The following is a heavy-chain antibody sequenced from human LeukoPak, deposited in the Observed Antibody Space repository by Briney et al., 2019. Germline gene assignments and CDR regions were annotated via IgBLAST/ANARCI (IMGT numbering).Heavy chain of an antibody. J-gene: IGHJ4*02. CDR3: ASHSAYGGNPEESYFDY. Sequence: ASVKVSCKAAGYTLTGYYMHWVRQAPGQGLEWMGWINPNSGGTSYAQKFQGRVTMTRDTSISTAYMELSRLRSDDTAVYYCASHSAYGGNPEESYFDYWGQGSLVTVSS. V-gene: IGHV1-2*02. D-gene: IGHD4-23*01. CDR1: GYTLTGYY. CDR2: INPNSGGT.